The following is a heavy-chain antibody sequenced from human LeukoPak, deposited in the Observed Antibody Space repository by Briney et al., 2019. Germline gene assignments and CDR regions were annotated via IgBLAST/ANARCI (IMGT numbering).Heavy chain of an antibody. V-gene: IGHV4-38-2*02. CDR2: IYHSGST. CDR1: GYSISSGYY. CDR3: ARVTYNGYQHFDY. Sequence: SETLSLTCTVSGYSISSGYYWGWIRQPPGKGLEWTGSIYHSGSTYYNPSLKSRVTISVDTSKNQFSLKLSSVTAADTAVYYCARVTYNGYQHFDYWGQGNLVTVS. J-gene: IGHJ4*02. D-gene: IGHD3-10*01.